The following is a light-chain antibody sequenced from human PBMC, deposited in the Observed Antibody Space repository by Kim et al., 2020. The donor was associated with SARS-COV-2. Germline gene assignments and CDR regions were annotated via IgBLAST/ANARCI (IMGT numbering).Light chain of an antibody. CDR3: HQYNNWPLT. J-gene: IGKJ4*01. V-gene: IGKV3-15*01. Sequence: SPGERAPLSCRTSQSVSSNLAWYQQKPGQAPRLLIYDASTRATGIPARFSGSGSGTQFTLTISSLQSEDFAVYYCHQYNNWPLTFGGGTKVDIK. CDR2: DAS. CDR1: QSVSSN.